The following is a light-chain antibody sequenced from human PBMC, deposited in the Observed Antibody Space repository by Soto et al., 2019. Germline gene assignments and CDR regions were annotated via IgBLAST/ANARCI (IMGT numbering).Light chain of an antibody. CDR3: QHYGGSLWT. J-gene: IGKJ1*01. Sequence: EIVMSQSPATLSVSPGERATLSCRASQSVGGNSLAWYRQNRGQAPRLIIYDVSTRATGIPDRFSGSGSGTDFTLTISRLEPEDFALFFCQHYGGSLWTFGQGTKVDIK. CDR2: DVS. V-gene: IGKV3-20*01. CDR1: QSVGGNS.